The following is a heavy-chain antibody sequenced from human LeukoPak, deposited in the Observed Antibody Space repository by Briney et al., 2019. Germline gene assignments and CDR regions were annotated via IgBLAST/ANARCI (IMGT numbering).Heavy chain of an antibody. CDR2: INPNSGGT. D-gene: IGHD3-10*01. CDR1: GYTFTGYY. Sequence: ASVKVSCKASGYTFTGYYMHWVRQAPGHGLEWMGWINPNSGGTNYAQKFQGRVTLTRDTSISTAYMELSRQRSDDTAVYYCARGSGYYGSGSYPSWGQGTLVTVSS. V-gene: IGHV1-2*02. CDR3: ARGSGYYGSGSYPS. J-gene: IGHJ5*02.